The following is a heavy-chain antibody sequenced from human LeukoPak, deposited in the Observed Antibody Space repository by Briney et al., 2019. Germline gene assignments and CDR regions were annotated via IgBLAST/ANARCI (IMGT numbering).Heavy chain of an antibody. D-gene: IGHD3-22*01. J-gene: IGHJ3*02. V-gene: IGHV1-2*02. CDR1: GYTFTGYY. CDR3: ARVLKYYYDRSGYDDAFDI. CDR2: INPNSGGT. Sequence: ASVKVSCKASGYTFTGYYMHWVRQAPGQGLEWMGWINPNSGGTNYAQKFQGRVTMTRDTSISTAYMELSRLRSDDTAVYYCARVLKYYYDRSGYDDAFDIWGQGTMVTVSS.